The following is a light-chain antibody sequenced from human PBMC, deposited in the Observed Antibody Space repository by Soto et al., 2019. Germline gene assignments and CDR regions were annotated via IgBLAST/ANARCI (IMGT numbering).Light chain of an antibody. CDR3: ISYTSSSTWV. V-gene: IGLV2-14*01. J-gene: IGLJ3*02. CDR1: SSDVGGYNY. CDR2: EVS. Sequence: QSVLTQPASVSGSPGQSITISCTGTSSDVGGYNYVSWYQQHPGKAPKLMIYEVSNRPSGVSDRFPGSRSGNTASLTISGLQAEDESDYYCISYTSSSTWVFGGGTKVTVL.